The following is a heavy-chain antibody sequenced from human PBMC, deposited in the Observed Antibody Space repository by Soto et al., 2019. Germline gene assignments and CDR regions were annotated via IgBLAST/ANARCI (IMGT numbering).Heavy chain of an antibody. CDR1: GGSFSGYY. Sequence: SETLSLTCAVYGGSFSGYYWSWIRQPPGKGLDWIGEISHGGSTNYNPSLKSRVTISIDTSKNQFSLKLSSVTAADTAVYYCASGGQTIIPKDWGQGTLVTVSS. CDR2: ISHGGST. CDR3: ASGGQTIIPKD. D-gene: IGHD5-12*01. V-gene: IGHV4-34*01. J-gene: IGHJ4*02.